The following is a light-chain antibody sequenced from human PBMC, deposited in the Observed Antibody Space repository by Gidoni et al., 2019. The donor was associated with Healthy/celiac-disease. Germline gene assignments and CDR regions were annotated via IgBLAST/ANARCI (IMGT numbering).Light chain of an antibody. CDR2: AAS. J-gene: IGKJ1*01. V-gene: IGKV1-39*01. CDR1: QSISSY. CDR3: QQSDSTPWT. Sequence: DIQMTQSPSSLSASVRDRVTITCRASQSISSYLNWYQQKPGKAPKLLIYAASSLQSWVPSRFSGRGSGTDFTLNISILQPEDFATYYCQQSDSTPWTFGQGTKVEIK.